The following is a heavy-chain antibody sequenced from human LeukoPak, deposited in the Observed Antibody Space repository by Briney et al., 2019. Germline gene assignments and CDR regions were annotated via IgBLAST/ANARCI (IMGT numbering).Heavy chain of an antibody. CDR2: ISYDGSNK. D-gene: IGHD2-2*01. V-gene: IGHV3-30*04. CDR3: ASNYCSSTSCYGGPNDY. J-gene: IGHJ4*02. CDR1: GFTFSSYA. Sequence: PGRSLRLSCAASGFTFSSYAMHWVRQAPGKGLEWVAVISYDGSNKYYADSVKGRSTISRDNSKNTLYLQMNSLRAEDTAVYYCASNYCSSTSCYGGPNDYWGQGTLVTVSS.